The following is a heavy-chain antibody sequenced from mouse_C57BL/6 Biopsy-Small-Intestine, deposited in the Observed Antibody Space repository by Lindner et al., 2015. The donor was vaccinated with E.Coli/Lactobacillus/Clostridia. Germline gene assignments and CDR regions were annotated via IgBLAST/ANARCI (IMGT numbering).Heavy chain of an antibody. Sequence: SVKVSCKASGYTFTKYYMHWVRQAPGQGLEWMGTLDPSDGATTYAQKFQGRVIMSRDTFTSTVYMDVTSLRSEDTALYYCARDWRGGDRDDYWGQGTLVTVSS. D-gene: IGHD1-1*02. CDR1: GYTFTKYY. CDR3: ARDWRGGDRDDY. V-gene: IGHV1-53*01. CDR2: LDPSDGAT. J-gene: IGHJ4*01.